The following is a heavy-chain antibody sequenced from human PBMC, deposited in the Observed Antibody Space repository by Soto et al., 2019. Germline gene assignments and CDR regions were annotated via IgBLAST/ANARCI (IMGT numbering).Heavy chain of an antibody. CDR2: IDTNGGST. CDR3: VKDRYVDY. J-gene: IGHJ4*02. CDR1: GFSFRSYT. Sequence: GGSLRLSCSVSGFSFRSYTMHWVRQAPEKGLEYVSSIDTNGGSTYYADSVKGRFTISRDNSKNTLYLQMSSLRVEDTAVYYCVKDRYVDYWGQGALVTVSS. V-gene: IGHV3-64D*06.